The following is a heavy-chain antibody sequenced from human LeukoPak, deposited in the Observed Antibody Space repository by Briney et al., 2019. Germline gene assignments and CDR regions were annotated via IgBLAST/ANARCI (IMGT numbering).Heavy chain of an antibody. Sequence: SQTLSFTCAISGDSVSSNSAAWNWIRQSPSRGLEWLGRTYYRSKWYNNYAVSVKSRLTINPDTSKNLFSLQLNSVTPEDAAVYYCARVFSSAFDTSFDYWGQGTLVTVSS. D-gene: IGHD5-12*01. CDR3: ARVFSSAFDTSFDY. CDR1: GDSVSSNSAA. J-gene: IGHJ4*02. V-gene: IGHV6-1*01. CDR2: TYYRSKWYN.